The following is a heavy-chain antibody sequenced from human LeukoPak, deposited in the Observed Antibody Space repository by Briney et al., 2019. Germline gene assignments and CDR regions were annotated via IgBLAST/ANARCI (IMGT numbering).Heavy chain of an antibody. V-gene: IGHV3-9*01. Sequence: PGGSLRLSCAASGFTFDDYAMRWVRQAPGKGLEWVSGISWNSGSIGYADSVKGRFTISRDNAKNSLYLQMNSLRAEDTALYYCAKATGYSSGWYGDWGQGTLVTVSS. CDR2: ISWNSGSI. CDR1: GFTFDDYA. J-gene: IGHJ4*02. D-gene: IGHD6-19*01. CDR3: AKATGYSSGWYGD.